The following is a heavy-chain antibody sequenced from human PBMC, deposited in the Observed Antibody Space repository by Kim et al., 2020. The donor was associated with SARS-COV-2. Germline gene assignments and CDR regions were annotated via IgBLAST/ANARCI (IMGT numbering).Heavy chain of an antibody. Sequence: ASVKVSCKASGYRFSNYAMNWLRQAPGQGLEWMGWINPSTGNPTYAPAFRGRFVFSLDTSVSTAYLEIRGLKTEYTAVYYCARMGKGGSFDWFDPWGQGT. CDR2: INPSTGNP. J-gene: IGHJ5*02. V-gene: IGHV7-4-1*02. D-gene: IGHD3-10*01. CDR3: ARMGKGGSFDWFDP. CDR1: GYRFSNYA.